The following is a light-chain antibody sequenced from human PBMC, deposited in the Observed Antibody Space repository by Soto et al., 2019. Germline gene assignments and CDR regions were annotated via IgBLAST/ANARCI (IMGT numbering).Light chain of an antibody. CDR3: GTWDSSLSAHVV. J-gene: IGLJ2*01. CDR2: ENN. Sequence: QSVLTQPPSVSAAPGQKVTISCSVSSSNIGNNYVSWYQQLPGTAPKLLIYENNKRPSGIPDRFSGSKSGTSATLGITGLQTGDEADYYCGTWDSSLSAHVVFGGGNKVTVL. V-gene: IGLV1-51*02. CDR1: SSNIGNNY.